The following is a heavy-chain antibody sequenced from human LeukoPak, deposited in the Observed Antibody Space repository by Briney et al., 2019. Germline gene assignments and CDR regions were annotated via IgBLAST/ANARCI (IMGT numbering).Heavy chain of an antibody. D-gene: IGHD3-3*02. Sequence: PGGSLRLSCAASGFAVSSNYMSWVRQAPGKGLEWVSVIYSGGSTYYADSVKGRFTISRDNSKNTLYLQMNSLRAGDTAVYYCARGSPYLLSSLDWGQGTLVTVSS. J-gene: IGHJ4*02. V-gene: IGHV3-66*01. CDR3: ARGSPYLLSSLD. CDR1: GFAVSSNY. CDR2: IYSGGST.